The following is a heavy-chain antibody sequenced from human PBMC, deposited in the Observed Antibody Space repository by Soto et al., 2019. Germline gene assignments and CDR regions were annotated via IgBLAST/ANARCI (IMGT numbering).Heavy chain of an antibody. CDR2: ISYDGSNK. J-gene: IGHJ4*02. D-gene: IGHD6-19*01. Sequence: QVQLVESGGGVVQPGRSLRLSCAASGFTFSSYAMQWVRQAPGKGLEWVAVISYDGSNKYYADSVKGRFTISRDNSKNTLYLQMNSLRAEDTAVYYCARGIAVAGPPFDYWGQGTLVTVSS. CDR1: GFTFSSYA. V-gene: IGHV3-30-3*01. CDR3: ARGIAVAGPPFDY.